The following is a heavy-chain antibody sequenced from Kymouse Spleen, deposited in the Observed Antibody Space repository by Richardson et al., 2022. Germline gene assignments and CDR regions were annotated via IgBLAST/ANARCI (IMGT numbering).Heavy chain of an antibody. D-gene: IGHD6-13*01. Sequence: QVQLVQSGAEVKKPGSSVKVSCKASGGTFSSYAISWVRQAPGQGLEWMGGIIPIFGTANYAQKFQGRVTITTDESTSTAYMELSSLRSEDTAVYYCARGIAAAGNVYYYYGMDVWGQGTTVTVSS. CDR1: GGTFSSYA. CDR3: ARGIAAAGNVYYYYGMDV. V-gene: IGHV1-69*05. CDR2: IIPIFGTA. J-gene: IGHJ6*02.